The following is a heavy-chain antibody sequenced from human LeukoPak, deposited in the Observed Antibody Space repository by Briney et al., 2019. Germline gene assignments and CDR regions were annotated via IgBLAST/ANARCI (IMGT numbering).Heavy chain of an antibody. CDR1: GFTFSSYE. D-gene: IGHD1-26*01. CDR3: AKDRGVVGATMGSYFDY. J-gene: IGHJ4*02. Sequence: GGSLRLSCAASGFTFSSYEMNWVRQAPGKGLEWVSYISSSGSTIYYADSVKGRFTISRDNAKNTLYLQMNSLRAEDTAVYYCAKDRGVVGATMGSYFDYWGQGTLVTVSS. V-gene: IGHV3-48*03. CDR2: ISSSGSTI.